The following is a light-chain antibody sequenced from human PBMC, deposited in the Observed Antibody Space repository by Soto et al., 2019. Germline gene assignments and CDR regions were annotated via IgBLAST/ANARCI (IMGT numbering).Light chain of an antibody. CDR3: QQYSSYPWT. Sequence: DIQMTQSPSTLSASVGDRVTITCRASQSISGWLAWYQQKPGKAPKLLIYDVSSLESGVPSRFSGSGSETVFTLTISSLQPDDFATYSCQQYSSYPWTFGQGTKVEIK. J-gene: IGKJ1*01. V-gene: IGKV1-5*01. CDR1: QSISGW. CDR2: DVS.